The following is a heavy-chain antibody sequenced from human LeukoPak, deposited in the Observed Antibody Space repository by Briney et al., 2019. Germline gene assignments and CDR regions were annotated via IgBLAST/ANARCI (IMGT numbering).Heavy chain of an antibody. CDR2: IHWNDDT. CDR3: AHGWETGTPPWGQIDY. CDR1: GFSLRTPGVG. J-gene: IGHJ4*02. D-gene: IGHD1-1*01. Sequence: KLSGPTLVNPAQTLTLTCTFSGFSLRTPGVGVGWICQPPGKALEWLSLIHWNDDTRYNPSLKSRPTICKGTPKNQVVLTTTNMDPVDTATYYCAHGWETGTPPWGQIDYWGQGTLVTVSS. V-gene: IGHV2-5*01.